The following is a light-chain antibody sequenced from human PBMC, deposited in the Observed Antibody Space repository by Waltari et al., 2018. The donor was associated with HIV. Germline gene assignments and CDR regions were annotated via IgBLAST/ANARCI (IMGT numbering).Light chain of an antibody. CDR3: SSYTRRGTVV. CDR1: SSDIGYYDS. Sequence: QSALTQPASVSGSPGPSIVLPCTGSSSDIGYYDSVSWYQQYPGQAPKALIYEVTSRPSGTSSRFSGSKSATTAFLAISKLQTDDEADYFCSSYTRRGTVVFGGGTRLTVL. CDR2: EVT. V-gene: IGLV2-14*01. J-gene: IGLJ2*01.